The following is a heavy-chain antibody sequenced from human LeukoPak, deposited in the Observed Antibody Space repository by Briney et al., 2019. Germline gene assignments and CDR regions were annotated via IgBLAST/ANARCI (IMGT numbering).Heavy chain of an antibody. Sequence: GGSLRLSCAASGFTFSSYAMSWVRQAPGKGLEWVSAISGSGGSTYYADSVKGRFTISRDNAKNSLYLQMNSLRAEDTALYYCAMRSYVWGSYGPFDIWGQGTMVTVSS. V-gene: IGHV3-23*01. J-gene: IGHJ3*02. CDR2: ISGSGGST. CDR3: AMRSYVWGSYGPFDI. D-gene: IGHD3-16*01. CDR1: GFTFSSYA.